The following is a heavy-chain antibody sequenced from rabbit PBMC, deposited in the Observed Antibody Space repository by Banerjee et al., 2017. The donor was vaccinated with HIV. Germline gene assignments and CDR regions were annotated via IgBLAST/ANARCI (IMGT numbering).Heavy chain of an antibody. CDR1: GFSFRSYYY. Sequence: QSLEESGGDLVKPGASLTLPCTASGFSFRSYYYMCWVRQAPGKGLEWIACIGTGSSGNTYYASWAKGRFTISKTSSTTVTLQMTSLTAADTATYFCARDTGSSFSSYGMDLWGPGTLVTVS. CDR3: ARDTGSSFSSYGMDL. V-gene: IGHV1S40*01. CDR2: IGTGSSGNT. J-gene: IGHJ6*01. D-gene: IGHD8-1*01.